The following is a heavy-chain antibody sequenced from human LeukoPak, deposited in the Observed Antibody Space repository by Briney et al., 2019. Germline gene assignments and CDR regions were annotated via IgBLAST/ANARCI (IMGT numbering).Heavy chain of an antibody. V-gene: IGHV3-7*01. D-gene: IGHD3-3*01. CDR3: ARAGLGLRFLEWLLSDAFDI. CDR1: GFTFSSYW. J-gene: IGHJ3*02. Sequence: GGSLRLXCAASGFTFSSYWMRWVRQAPGKGLEWVANIKQDGSEKYYVDSVKGRFTISRDNAKNSLYLQMNSLRAEDTAVYYCARAGLGLRFLEWLLSDAFDIWGQGTMVTVSS. CDR2: IKQDGSEK.